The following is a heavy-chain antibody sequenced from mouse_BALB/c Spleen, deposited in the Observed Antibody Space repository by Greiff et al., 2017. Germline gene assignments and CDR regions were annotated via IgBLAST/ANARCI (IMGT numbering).Heavy chain of an antibody. D-gene: IGHD2-4*01. CDR1: GFTFSSFG. J-gene: IGHJ4*01. CDR2: ISSGSSTI. Sequence: EVKLVESGGGLVQPGGSRKLSCAASGFTFSSFGMHWVRQAPEKGLEWVAYISSGSSTIYYADTVKGRFTISRDNPKNTLFLQMTSLRSEDTAMYYCARDYDYGDYAMDYWGQGTSVTVSS. V-gene: IGHV5-17*02. CDR3: ARDYDYGDYAMDY.